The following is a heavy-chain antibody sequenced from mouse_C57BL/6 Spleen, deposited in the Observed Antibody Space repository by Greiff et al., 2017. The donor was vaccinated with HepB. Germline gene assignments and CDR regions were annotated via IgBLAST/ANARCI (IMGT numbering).Heavy chain of an antibody. D-gene: IGHD1-1*01. V-gene: IGHV1-47*01. CDR1: GYTFTTYP. J-gene: IGHJ1*03. CDR2: FHPYNDDT. Sequence: QVHVKQSGAELVKPGASVKMSCKASGYTFTTYPIEWMKQNHGKSLEWIGNFHPYNDDTKYNEKFKGKATLTVEKSSSTVYLELSRLTSDDSAVYYCARGGYYGVDWYFDVWGTGTTVTVSS. CDR3: ARGGYYGVDWYFDV.